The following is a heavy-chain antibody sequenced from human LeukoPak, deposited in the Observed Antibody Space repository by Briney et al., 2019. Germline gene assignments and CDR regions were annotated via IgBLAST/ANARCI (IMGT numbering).Heavy chain of an antibody. CDR1: GFTFTSSA. D-gene: IGHD3-16*02. CDR3: AAGLGRSGYYGMDV. Sequence: SVKVSCKASGFTFTSSAMQWVRQARGQRLEWIGWIVVGSGNTNYAQKFQERVTITRDMSTSTAYMELSSLRSEDTAVYYCAAGLGRSGYYGMDVWGQGTTVTVSS. CDR2: IVVGSGNT. J-gene: IGHJ6*02. V-gene: IGHV1-58*02.